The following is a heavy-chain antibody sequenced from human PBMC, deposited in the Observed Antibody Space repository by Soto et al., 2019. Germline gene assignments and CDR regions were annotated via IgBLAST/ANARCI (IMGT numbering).Heavy chain of an antibody. J-gene: IGHJ4*02. V-gene: IGHV3-23*01. CDR1: GFTFSSNA. CDR2: ISGSGGTT. D-gene: IGHD3-10*01. CDR3: AKQRAGFGSGSDTYYFDY. Sequence: EVQLLESGGGLVQPGGSLRISCIGSGFTFSSNAMSWVRQAPGKGREWVSAISGSGGTTYYADPVKGRFAVSRVNSNNTMYLRMNSVRAEATAVYYCAKQRAGFGSGSDTYYFDYWGQGTLVTVSS.